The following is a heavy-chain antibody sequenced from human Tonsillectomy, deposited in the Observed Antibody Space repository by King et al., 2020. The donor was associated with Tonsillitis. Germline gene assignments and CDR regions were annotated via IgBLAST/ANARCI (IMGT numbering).Heavy chain of an antibody. Sequence: VQLVESGGGVVQPGRSLRLSCAASGFTFSSYGMHWVRRAPGKGLEWVAVIWYDGSNKYYADSVKGRFTISRDNSKNTLYLHMNSLRPEETGIYYCARVKERATYRGGFDIWGQGTMVTVSS. CDR3: ARVKERATYRGGFDI. V-gene: IGHV3-33*08. CDR1: GFTFSSYG. D-gene: IGHD5-24*01. J-gene: IGHJ3*02. CDR2: IWYDGSNK.